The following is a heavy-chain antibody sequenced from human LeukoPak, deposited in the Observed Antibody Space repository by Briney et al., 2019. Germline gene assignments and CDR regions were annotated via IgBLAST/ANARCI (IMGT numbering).Heavy chain of an antibody. Sequence: GGSLRLSCAASGFTFSSYAMSWVRQAPGKGLEWVSATSGSGGSTYYADSVEGRFTISRDNSKNTLYLQMSSLRAEDTAVYYCAKVYGSGSYYTTSLRNWFDPWGQGTLVTVSS. D-gene: IGHD3-10*01. V-gene: IGHV3-23*01. CDR2: TSGSGGST. CDR3: AKVYGSGSYYTTSLRNWFDP. CDR1: GFTFSSYA. J-gene: IGHJ5*02.